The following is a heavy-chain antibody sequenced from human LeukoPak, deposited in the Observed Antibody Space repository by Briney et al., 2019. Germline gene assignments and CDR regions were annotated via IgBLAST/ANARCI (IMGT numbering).Heavy chain of an antibody. D-gene: IGHD2-21*02. V-gene: IGHV4-59*08. Sequence: PSETLSLTCTVSGASISSYYLSCIRQPPGKGLEWIGCIYDSGTTYYNPSLKSRVTISMDTSKNQLSLKLSSVTAADTAVFYCVRHFDGPHPEGNSRLKWLDHWGQGTLATVSS. CDR3: VRHFDGPHPEGNSRLKWLDH. CDR2: IYDSGTT. J-gene: IGHJ5*02. CDR1: GASISSYY.